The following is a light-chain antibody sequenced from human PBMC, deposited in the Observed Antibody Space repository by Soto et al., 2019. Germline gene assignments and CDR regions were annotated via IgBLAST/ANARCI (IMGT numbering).Light chain of an antibody. J-gene: IGLJ1*01. CDR3: CSYAGSYKV. CDR1: SSDVGGYNY. Sequence: QSALTQPRSVSGSPGQSVTISCTGTSSDVGGYNYVSWYQQHPGKAPKFMIYDVSKRPSGVPDRFSGSKSGNTASLTISGLQAEDEAEYYCCSYAGSYKVFGTGTKLTVL. V-gene: IGLV2-11*01. CDR2: DVS.